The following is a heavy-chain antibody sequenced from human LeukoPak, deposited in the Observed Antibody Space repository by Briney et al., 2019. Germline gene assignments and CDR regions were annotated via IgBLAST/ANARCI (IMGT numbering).Heavy chain of an antibody. CDR2: ISSSSSTI. CDR1: RFIFSSYS. CDR3: ARSPGGHDAFDI. J-gene: IGHJ3*02. Sequence: GGSLRLSCAASRFIFSSYSMNWVRQAPGKGLEWVSYISSSSSTIYYADSVKGRFTISRDNAKNSLYLQMNSLRAEDTAVYYCARSPGGHDAFDIWGQGTMVTVSS. V-gene: IGHV3-48*01.